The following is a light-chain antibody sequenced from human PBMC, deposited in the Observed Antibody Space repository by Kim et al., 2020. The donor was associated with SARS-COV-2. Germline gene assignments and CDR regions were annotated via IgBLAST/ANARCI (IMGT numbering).Light chain of an antibody. CDR2: DVS. CDR1: RSDVGGYNY. Sequence: QAIHISCTGTRSDVGGYNYVSWYQQHPGKAPKFMIYDVSNRPSGVSNRFSGSKSGNTASLTISGLQAEDEADYYCSSYTSSSTLDVFGTGTKVTVL. J-gene: IGLJ1*01. CDR3: SSYTSSSTLDV. V-gene: IGLV2-14*03.